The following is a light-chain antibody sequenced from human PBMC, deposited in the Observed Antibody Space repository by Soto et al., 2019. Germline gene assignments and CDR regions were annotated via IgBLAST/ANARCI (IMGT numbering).Light chain of an antibody. CDR2: DAS. V-gene: IGKV1-5*01. J-gene: IGKJ1*01. CDR3: MQGTHWPQT. CDR1: QTISGW. Sequence: IQLTQSPSSLSASVGDTVTITCRASQTISGWLAWYQQRPGKAPNLLIFDASTLESGVPSRFSGSGSGTDFTLKISRVEAEDVGVYYCMQGTHWPQTFGQGTKVDIK.